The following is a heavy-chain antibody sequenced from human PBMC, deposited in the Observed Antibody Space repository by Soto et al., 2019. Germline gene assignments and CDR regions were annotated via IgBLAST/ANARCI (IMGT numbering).Heavy chain of an antibody. CDR1: GGTFSSYA. V-gene: IGHV1-69*10. CDR3: ASLSNSPPYGDYYHAFDI. CDR2: IIPILGTA. D-gene: IGHD4-17*01. J-gene: IGHJ3*02. Sequence: SVKVSCKASGGTFSSYAISWVRQAPGQGLEWMGGIIPILGTANYAQKFQGRVTITADKSTSTAYMELSSLRSEDTAVYYCASLSNSPPYGDYYHAFDIWGQGTMVTVSS.